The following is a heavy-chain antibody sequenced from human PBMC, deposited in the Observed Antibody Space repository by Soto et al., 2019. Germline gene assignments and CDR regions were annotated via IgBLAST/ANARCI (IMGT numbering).Heavy chain of an antibody. J-gene: IGHJ4*02. V-gene: IGHV3-7*01. Sequence: GGSLRLSCAASGFSFTSFWMDWVRQAPGKGLEWVANINPDGSMEQYVDSVKGRFTISRDNARNSLYLQMSSLTAEDSALYYCSRSLDSWGQGTRVTVSS. CDR2: INPDGSME. CDR3: SRSLDS. CDR1: GFSFTSFW.